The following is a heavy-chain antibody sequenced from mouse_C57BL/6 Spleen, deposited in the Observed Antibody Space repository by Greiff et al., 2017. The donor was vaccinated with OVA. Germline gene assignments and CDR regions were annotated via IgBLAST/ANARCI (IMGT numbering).Heavy chain of an antibody. D-gene: IGHD2-10*02. J-gene: IGHJ3*01. CDR2: IWTGGGT. CDR1: GFSLTSYA. V-gene: IGHV2-9-1*01. Sequence: VQLQQSGPGLVAPSQSLSITCTVSGFSLTSYAISWVRQPPGKGLEWLGVIWTGGGTNYNSALKSRLSISKDNSKSQVFLKMNSLQTDDTARYYCARNGGYGNYSWFAYWGQGTLVTVSA. CDR3: ARNGGYGNYSWFAY.